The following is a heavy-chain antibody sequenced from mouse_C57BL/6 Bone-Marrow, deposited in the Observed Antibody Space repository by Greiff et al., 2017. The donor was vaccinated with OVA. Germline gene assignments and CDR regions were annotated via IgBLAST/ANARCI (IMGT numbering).Heavy chain of an antibody. V-gene: IGHV5-17*01. CDR2: ISRGSSTI. CDR3: ARPDWAWFAY. Sequence: EVQLVESGGGLVKPGGSLKLSCAASGFTFSDYGMHWVRQAPEKGLEWVAYISRGSSTIYYADTVKGRFTISRDNAKNTLFLQMTSLRSEDTAMYYCARPDWAWFAYWGQGTLVTVSA. J-gene: IGHJ3*01. CDR1: GFTFSDYG. D-gene: IGHD4-1*01.